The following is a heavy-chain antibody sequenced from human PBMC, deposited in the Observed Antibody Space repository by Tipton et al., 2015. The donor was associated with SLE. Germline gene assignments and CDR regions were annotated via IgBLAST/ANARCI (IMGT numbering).Heavy chain of an antibody. D-gene: IGHD6-19*01. J-gene: IGHJ4*02. Sequence: GSLRLSCAASGFTFSSYAMSWVRQAPGKGLEWVSVIYSGGSTYYADSVKGRFTISRDNSKNTLYLQMNSLRAEDTAVYYCATSAAEQWLRFDYWGQGTLVTVSS. CDR1: GFTFSSYA. CDR2: IYSGGST. CDR3: ATSAAEQWLRFDY. V-gene: IGHV3-23*03.